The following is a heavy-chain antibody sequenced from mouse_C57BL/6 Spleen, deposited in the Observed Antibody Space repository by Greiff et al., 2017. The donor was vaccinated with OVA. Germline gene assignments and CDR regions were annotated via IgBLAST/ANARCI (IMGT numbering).Heavy chain of an antibody. V-gene: IGHV1-72*01. D-gene: IGHD2-5*01. CDR3: ARGKYYSNFDAMDY. CDR1: GYTFTSYW. J-gene: IGHJ4*01. Sequence: QVQLQQPGAELVKPGASVKLSCKASGYTFTSYWMHWVKQRPGRGLEWIGRIDPNSGGTKYNEKFTSKATLTVDKPSSTAYMQLRSLTSEDSAVYYYARGKYYSNFDAMDYWGQGTSVTVSS. CDR2: IDPNSGGT.